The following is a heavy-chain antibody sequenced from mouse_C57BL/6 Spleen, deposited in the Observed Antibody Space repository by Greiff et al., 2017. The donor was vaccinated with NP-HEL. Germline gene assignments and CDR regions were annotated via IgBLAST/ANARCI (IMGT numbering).Heavy chain of an antibody. CDR2: ISSGSSTI. J-gene: IGHJ4*01. Sequence: EVKLMESGGGLVKPGGSLKLSCAASGFTFSDYGMHWVRQAPEKGLEWVAYISSGSSTIYYADTVKGRFTISRDNAKNTLFLQMTSLRSEDTAMYYCARLFPYYAMDYWGQGTSVTVSS. CDR3: ARLFPYYAMDY. V-gene: IGHV5-17*01. CDR1: GFTFSDYG.